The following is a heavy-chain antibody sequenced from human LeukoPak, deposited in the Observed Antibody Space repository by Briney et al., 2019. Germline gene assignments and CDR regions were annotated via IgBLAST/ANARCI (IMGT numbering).Heavy chain of an antibody. D-gene: IGHD2-15*01. V-gene: IGHV1-24*01. J-gene: IGHJ4*02. CDR1: GYTLTELS. CDR3: ARGAPGSYCSGGSCPYFDY. CDR2: FDPEDGET. Sequence: ASVKVSCKVSGYTLTELSMHWVRQAPGKGLEWMGGFDPEDGETIYAQKFQGRVTMTRNTSISTAYMELSSLRSEDTAVYYCARGAPGSYCSGGSCPYFDYWGQGTLISVSS.